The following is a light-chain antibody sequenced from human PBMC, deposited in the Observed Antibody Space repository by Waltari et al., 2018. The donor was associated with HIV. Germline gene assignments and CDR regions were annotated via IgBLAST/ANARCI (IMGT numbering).Light chain of an antibody. CDR2: DAS. CDR3: QQRSNWPPKVT. CDR1: QSVSSY. Sequence: IVLTQSPATLSLSPGERATLSCRASQSVSSYLAWYQQKPCQAPRLLIYDASNRATGIPARFSGSGSGTDFTLTISSLEPEDFAVYYCQQRSNWPPKVTFGQGTRLEIK. J-gene: IGKJ5*01. V-gene: IGKV3-11*01.